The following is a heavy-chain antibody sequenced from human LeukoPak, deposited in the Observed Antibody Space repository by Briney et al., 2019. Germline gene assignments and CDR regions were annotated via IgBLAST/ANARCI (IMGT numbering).Heavy chain of an antibody. Sequence: PGGSLRLSCAASGFTFSSYAMSWVRQAPGKGLEWVSAISGSGGSTYYADSVKGRFTISRDNSKNTLYLQMNSLRAEDTAVYYCAKAMAIGIVVVKDYGGQGTLVTVSA. D-gene: IGHD3-22*01. J-gene: IGHJ4*02. V-gene: IGHV3-23*01. CDR1: GFTFSSYA. CDR3: AKAMAIGIVVVKDY. CDR2: ISGSGGST.